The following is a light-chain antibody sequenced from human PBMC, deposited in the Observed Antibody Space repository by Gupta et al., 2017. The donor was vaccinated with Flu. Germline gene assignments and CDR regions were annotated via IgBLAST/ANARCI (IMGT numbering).Light chain of an antibody. CDR1: NIGSKR. V-gene: IGLV3-21*02. Sequence: SFVLTQPPSVSVAPGQTAKITCGGNNIGSKRVHWYQQKPGQAPVLVVSDDRDRPSGIPERFSGSNSGNTATLTITRVEAGDEADYYCQVWDSTSDHWVFGGGTKLTVL. CDR3: QVWDSTSDHWV. CDR2: DDR. J-gene: IGLJ3*02.